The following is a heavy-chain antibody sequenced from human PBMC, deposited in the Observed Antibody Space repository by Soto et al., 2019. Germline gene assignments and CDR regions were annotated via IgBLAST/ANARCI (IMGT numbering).Heavy chain of an antibody. J-gene: IGHJ4*02. V-gene: IGHV4-59*08. CDR2: IYYSGST. Sequence: QVQLQESGPGLVKPSETLSLTCTVSGGSISSYYWSWIRQPPGKGLEWIGYIYYSGSTNYNPSLKSRVTISVDTSKNPFSLKLSSVTAADTAVYYCARHVGEGTGRAKFPFDYWGQGTLVTVSS. CDR1: GGSISSYY. CDR3: ARHVGEGTGRAKFPFDY. D-gene: IGHD3-16*01.